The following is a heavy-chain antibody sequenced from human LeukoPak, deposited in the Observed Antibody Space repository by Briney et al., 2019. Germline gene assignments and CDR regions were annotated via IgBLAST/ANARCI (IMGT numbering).Heavy chain of an antibody. CDR2: INPSGGST. CDR3: ARGGYYYDSSGYYRVDYFDY. Sequence: ASVKASCKASGYTFTSYYMHWVRQAPGQGLEWMGIINPSGGSTSYAQKFQGRVTMTRGTSTSTVYMELSSLRSEDTAVYYCARGGYYYDSSGYYRVDYFDYWGQGTLVTVSS. J-gene: IGHJ4*02. CDR1: GYTFTSYY. V-gene: IGHV1-46*01. D-gene: IGHD3-22*01.